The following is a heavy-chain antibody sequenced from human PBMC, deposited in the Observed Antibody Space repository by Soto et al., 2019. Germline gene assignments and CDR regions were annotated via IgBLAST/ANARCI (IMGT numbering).Heavy chain of an antibody. V-gene: IGHV4-59*01. CDR1: GGSISSYY. J-gene: IGHJ5*02. CDR2: IYYSGST. D-gene: IGHD4-17*01. CDR3: ARGGIMTTVTTDWFDP. Sequence: SETLSLTCTVSGGSISSYYWSWIRQPPGKGLEWIGYIYYSGSTNYNPSLKSRVTISVDTSKNQFSLKLSSVTAADTAVYYCARGGIMTTVTTDWFDPWGQGTLVTVSS.